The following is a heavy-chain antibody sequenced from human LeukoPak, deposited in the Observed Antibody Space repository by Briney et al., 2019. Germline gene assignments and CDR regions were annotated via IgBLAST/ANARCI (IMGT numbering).Heavy chain of an antibody. J-gene: IGHJ4*01. CDR1: GDTLTELS. CDR3: TTREIVVEPAQTSMVRGVLWRSDF. D-gene: IGHD3-10*01. V-gene: IGHV1-24*01. CDR2: FDPKEGER. Sequence: ASVKVSCKVSGDTLTELSMHRVRQAPGKGLEWMGGFDPKEGERVYAQNFQGRFTMTEDTSSGTAYMELNSLRSEDTAVYYCTTREIVVEPAQTSMVRGVLWRSDFWGHGTLVTVSS.